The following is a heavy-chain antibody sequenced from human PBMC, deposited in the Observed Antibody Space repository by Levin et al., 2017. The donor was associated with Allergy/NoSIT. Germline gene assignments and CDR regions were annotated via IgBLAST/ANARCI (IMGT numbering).Heavy chain of an antibody. CDR2: IYSSGST. D-gene: IGHD3-22*01. V-gene: IGHV4-30-4*01. Sequence: NTSETLSLTCIVSGGSINSGDYYWHWIRQSPGKGLEWIGHIYSSGSTSYNPSLRSRLSISMDTSKNQVSLKLRSVTAADTALYFCARDRRQGYYESSGYPEWGQGTLVTVSA. CDR1: GGSINSGDYY. J-gene: IGHJ4*02. CDR3: ARDRRQGYYESSGYPE.